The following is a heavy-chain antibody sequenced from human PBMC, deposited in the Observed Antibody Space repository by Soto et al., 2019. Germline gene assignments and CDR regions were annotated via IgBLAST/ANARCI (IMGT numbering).Heavy chain of an antibody. CDR2: IYYSGST. CDR3: ASEATIPARLDS. Sequence: QVQLQESGPGLVKPSQTLSLTCTVSGGSISSGDYYWSWLRQPPGKGLEWIGYIYYSGSTYYNPSRVRRATTSVAPTKHPYSLNLSSVTAADTAVYYCASEATIPARLDSWGQGTLVTVSS. D-gene: IGHD6-6*01. CDR1: GGSISSGDYY. J-gene: IGHJ4*02. V-gene: IGHV4-30-4*01.